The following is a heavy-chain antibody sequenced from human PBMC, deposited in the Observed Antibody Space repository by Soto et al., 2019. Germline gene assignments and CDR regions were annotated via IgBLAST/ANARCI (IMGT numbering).Heavy chain of an antibody. CDR1: GGPFSSYH. D-gene: IGHD2-2*01. CDR2: IIPIRGRA. CDR3: AKVGGTTSSNCFYP. Sequence: QVQLVQSGAEVKKPGSSVKLSCKASGGPFSSYHISWVRQAPGQGLEWVGRIIPIRGRANNAQHFQGRVTITADTSTNTASMELSSMTSEDTAVYYCAKVGGTTSSNCFYPWGHGTLVTVSS. J-gene: IGHJ5*02. V-gene: IGHV1-69*08.